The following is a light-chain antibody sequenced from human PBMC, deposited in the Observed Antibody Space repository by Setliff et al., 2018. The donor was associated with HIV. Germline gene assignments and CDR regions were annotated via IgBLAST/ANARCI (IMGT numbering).Light chain of an antibody. CDR2: EVS. CDR1: NSDIGGYDY. Sequence: QSALTQPASVSGSPGQSITISCTGTNSDIGGYDYVYWYQQQPGKAPKLMIYEVSGRPSGVSYRFSGSKSGTTASLTISGLQTEDEADYFCSSYTSSGTLFVFGTGTKVTV. J-gene: IGLJ1*01. V-gene: IGLV2-14*01. CDR3: SSYTSSGTLFV.